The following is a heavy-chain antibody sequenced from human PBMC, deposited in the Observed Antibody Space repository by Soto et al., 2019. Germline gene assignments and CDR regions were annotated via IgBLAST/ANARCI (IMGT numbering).Heavy chain of an antibody. Sequence: SETLSLTCTVSGGSIRRGDYYWSWIRHPPGKGLERIGYIYYSGSTYYNPSLKSRVTISVDTSKNQFSLKLSSGTAADTAVYYCAREYYYGSGSYSDYYYYYGMDVWGQGTTVTVSS. V-gene: IGHV4-30-4*01. CDR3: AREYYYGSGSYSDYYYYYGMDV. CDR2: IYYSGST. J-gene: IGHJ6*02. CDR1: GGSIRRGDYY. D-gene: IGHD3-10*01.